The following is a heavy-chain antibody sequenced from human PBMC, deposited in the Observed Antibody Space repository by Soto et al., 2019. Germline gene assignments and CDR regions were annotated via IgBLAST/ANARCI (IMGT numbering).Heavy chain of an antibody. V-gene: IGHV3-23*01. J-gene: IGHJ4*02. D-gene: IGHD1-1*01. CDR2: ISGSGGST. Sequence: EVQLLESGGGLVQPGGSLRLSCAASGFTFSNYAMNWVRQAPGKGLEWVSVISGSGGSTYYADSVKGRFTISRDNSKNTLYLQMNSPRAEDTAVYYCAKRATGTYFDYWGQGTLVTVSS. CDR1: GFTFSNYA. CDR3: AKRATGTYFDY.